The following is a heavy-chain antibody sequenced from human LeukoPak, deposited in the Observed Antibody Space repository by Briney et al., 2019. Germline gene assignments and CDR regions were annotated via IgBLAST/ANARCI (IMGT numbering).Heavy chain of an antibody. J-gene: IGHJ4*02. CDR3: PVWFGVNDY. Sequence: GVSLRLSCGASGFTFGTYWMHWVRQAPGKGLVWVSGINSDGGTTTYADSVKGRFTISRDNAKNTLYLQMNSLRAEDTAVYYCPVWFGVNDYWGQGTLVTVSS. D-gene: IGHD3-10*01. CDR2: INSDGGTT. V-gene: IGHV3-74*01. CDR1: GFTFGTYW.